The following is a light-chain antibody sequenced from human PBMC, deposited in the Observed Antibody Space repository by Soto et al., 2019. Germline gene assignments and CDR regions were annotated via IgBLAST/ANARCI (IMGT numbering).Light chain of an antibody. V-gene: IGKV1-9*01. J-gene: IGKJ4*01. Sequence: DIQLTQSPSFLSASVGDRVTITCRASQGISSYLAWYQQKPGKAPKLLIYAASTLQSGVPSRFSGSGSGTEFTLTSSSLQPEDFATYYCQQRLTFGGGTKVEIK. CDR3: QQRLT. CDR1: QGISSY. CDR2: AAS.